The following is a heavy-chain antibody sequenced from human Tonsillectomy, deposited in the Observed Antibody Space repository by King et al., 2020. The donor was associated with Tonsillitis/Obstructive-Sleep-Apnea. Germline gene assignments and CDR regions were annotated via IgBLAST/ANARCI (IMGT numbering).Heavy chain of an antibody. Sequence: QLVQSGAEVKKPGESLKISCKGSGYSFTSYWIGWVRQMPGKGLEWMGIIYPGDSDTRYSPSFQGQVTIPADRSISTAYLQWSSLKASDTAMYYCARHGITMVQGVITYYYMDVWGKGTTVTVSS. CDR2: IYPGDSDT. J-gene: IGHJ6*03. D-gene: IGHD3-10*01. CDR1: GYSFTSYW. V-gene: IGHV5-51*01. CDR3: ARHGITMVQGVITYYYMDV.